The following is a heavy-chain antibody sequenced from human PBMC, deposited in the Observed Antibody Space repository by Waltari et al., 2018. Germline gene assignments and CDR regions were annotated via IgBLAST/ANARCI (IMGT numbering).Heavy chain of an antibody. CDR1: GFTFSSYA. CDR3: EKEGIGSYYYFDY. J-gene: IGHJ4*02. Sequence: EVQLLESGGGLVQPGGSLRLSCAASGFTFSSYAMSWVRQAPGKGLEWVAVSYGGCSSTYYAESVKGRFTISRDNSKNTLYLQMNSLRAEETAVYYCEKEGIGSYYYFDYWGQGTLVTVCS. V-gene: IGHV3-23*03. D-gene: IGHD1-26*01. CDR2: SYGGCSST.